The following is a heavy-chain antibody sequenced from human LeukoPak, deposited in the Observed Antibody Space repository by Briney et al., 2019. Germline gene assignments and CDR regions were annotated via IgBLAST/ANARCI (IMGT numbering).Heavy chain of an antibody. Sequence: SETLSLTCTVSGGSISSSSYYWGWLRQPPGKGLEWIGSIYYSGSTYYNPSLKSRVTISVDTSKNQFSLKLSSVTAADTAVYYCARTDYGSGSPLSGMDVWGQGTTVTVPS. CDR3: ARTDYGSGSPLSGMDV. D-gene: IGHD3-10*01. J-gene: IGHJ6*02. CDR1: GGSISSSSYY. V-gene: IGHV4-39*01. CDR2: IYYSGST.